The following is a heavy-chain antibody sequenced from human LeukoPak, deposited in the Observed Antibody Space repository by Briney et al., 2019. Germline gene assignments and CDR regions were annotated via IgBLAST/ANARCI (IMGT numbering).Heavy chain of an antibody. D-gene: IGHD3-22*01. CDR3: ARGGIPHYSDNTGYFFGQF. CDR1: GFTFSSYS. J-gene: IGHJ4*02. Sequence: PGGSLRLSCAASGFTFSSYSMTWVRLAPGKGLEWLSFISISGSSRHYADSVKGRFTISRDNAENSVYLQMNSLRTEDTAVYYCARGGIPHYSDNTGYFFGQFWGQGTRVTVSS. V-gene: IGHV3-48*04. CDR2: ISISGSSR.